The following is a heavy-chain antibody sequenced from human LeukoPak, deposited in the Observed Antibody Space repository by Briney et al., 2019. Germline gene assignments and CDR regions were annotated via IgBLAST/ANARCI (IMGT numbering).Heavy chain of an antibody. V-gene: IGHV3-15*01. Sequence: GGSLRLSCAASGFTFSNAWMSWVRQAPGKGLEWVGRIKSKTDGGTTDYAAPVKGRFTISRDDSKNTLYLQMNSLKTEDTAVYYCTTLWELRDWFDPWGQGTLVTVSS. CDR2: IKSKTDGGTT. D-gene: IGHD1-26*01. CDR1: GFTFSNAW. CDR3: TTLWELRDWFDP. J-gene: IGHJ5*02.